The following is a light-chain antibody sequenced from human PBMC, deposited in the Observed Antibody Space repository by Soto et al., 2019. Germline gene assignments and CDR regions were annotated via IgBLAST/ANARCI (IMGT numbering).Light chain of an antibody. CDR2: EVT. J-gene: IGLJ1*01. V-gene: IGLV2-14*01. CDR1: TSDVGGYDY. Sequence: QSVLTQPASVSGSPGQSITISCTGTTSDVGGYDYVSWYQHHAGKGPKLLLFEVTNRPSGVSTRFSGSKSGNTASLTISGLQAEDEADYYCSSYTDSSNYVFGTGTKVTVL. CDR3: SSYTDSSNYV.